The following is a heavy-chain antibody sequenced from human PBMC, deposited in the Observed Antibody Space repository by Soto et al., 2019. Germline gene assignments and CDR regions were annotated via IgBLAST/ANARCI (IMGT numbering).Heavy chain of an antibody. J-gene: IGHJ6*02. CDR2: ISYDGSNK. D-gene: IGHD3-10*01. CDR3: AKDVTPHVLLWFGELLPETPYYYYGMDV. CDR1: GFTFSSYS. V-gene: IGHV3-30*18. Sequence: QPGGSXRLSCAASGFTFSSYSMHWVRQAPGKGLEWVAVISYDGSNKYYADSVKGRFTISRDNSKNTLYLQMNSLRAEDTAVYYCAKDVTPHVLLWFGELLPETPYYYYGMDVWGQGTTVTVSS.